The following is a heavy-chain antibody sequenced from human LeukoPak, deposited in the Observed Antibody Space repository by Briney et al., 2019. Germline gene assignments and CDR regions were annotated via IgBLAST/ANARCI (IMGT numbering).Heavy chain of an antibody. J-gene: IGHJ5*02. CDR3: AKGRRYNILTGYNVSEVDP. Sequence: SVKVSCKASGGTFSSYAISWVRQAPGQGLEWMGGIIPIFGTANYAQKFQGRVTITADKSTSTAYMELSSLRADDTAVYYCAKGRRYNILTGYNVSEVDPWGQGTLVTVSS. D-gene: IGHD3-9*01. CDR1: GGTFSSYA. V-gene: IGHV1-69*06. CDR2: IIPIFGTA.